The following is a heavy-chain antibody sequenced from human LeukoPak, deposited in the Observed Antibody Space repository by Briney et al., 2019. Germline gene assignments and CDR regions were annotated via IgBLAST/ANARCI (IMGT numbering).Heavy chain of an antibody. CDR2: IYHSGKT. CDR1: GYSISSGYY. CDR3: ARLWEGTKYYYYYMDV. V-gene: IGHV4-38-2*02. J-gene: IGHJ6*03. Sequence: SETLSLTCTVSGYSISSGYYWGWIRQPPGKGLEWIGSIYHSGKTYYNPSLKSRVTISIDMSNNQFSLKLSSVTAADTAVYYCARLWEGTKYYYYYMDVWGKGTTVTITS. D-gene: IGHD1-7*01.